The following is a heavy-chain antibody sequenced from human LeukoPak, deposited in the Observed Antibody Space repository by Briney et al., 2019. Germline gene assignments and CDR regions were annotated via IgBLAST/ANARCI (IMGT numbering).Heavy chain of an antibody. Sequence: GGSLRLSCAASGFTFSSYGMHWVRQAPGKGLAWVAFIRYDGSNKYYADSVKGRFTISRDNSKNTLYLQMNSLRAEDTAVYYCAKDAYDYVVIGYNWFDPWGQGTLVTVSS. CDR1: GFTFSSYG. CDR2: IRYDGSNK. V-gene: IGHV3-30*02. D-gene: IGHD3-16*01. J-gene: IGHJ5*02. CDR3: AKDAYDYVVIGYNWFDP.